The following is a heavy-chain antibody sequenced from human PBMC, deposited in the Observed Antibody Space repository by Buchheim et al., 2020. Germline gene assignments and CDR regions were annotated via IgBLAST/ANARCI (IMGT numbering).Heavy chain of an antibody. CDR1: GFTFSSYA. J-gene: IGHJ3*02. CDR2: ISYDGSNK. Sequence: QVQLVESGGGVVQPGRSLRLSCAASGFTFSSYAMHWVRQAPGKGLEWVAVISYDGSNKYYADCVKGRFTISRDNSKNTLYLQMNSLRAEDTAVYYCARGSSWYDTSDAFDIWGQGT. CDR3: ARGSSWYDTSDAFDI. D-gene: IGHD6-13*01. V-gene: IGHV3-30*04.